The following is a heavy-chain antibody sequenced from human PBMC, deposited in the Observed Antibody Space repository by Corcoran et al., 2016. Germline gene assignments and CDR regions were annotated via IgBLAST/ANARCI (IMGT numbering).Heavy chain of an antibody. Sequence: QVQLVQSGAEVKKPGASVKVSCKASGYTFTSYSITWVRQAPGQGLEWMGWISAYDGNTNYAQDSQGRVPLTTDSSTSTAYMELRGLTSDDPAVYYGARSLTNEWLLRFSVANWGQGTLVTVSS. V-gene: IGHV1-18*01. CDR3: ARSLTNEWLLRFSVAN. J-gene: IGHJ4*02. D-gene: IGHD6-19*01. CDR1: GYTFTSYS. CDR2: ISAYDGNT.